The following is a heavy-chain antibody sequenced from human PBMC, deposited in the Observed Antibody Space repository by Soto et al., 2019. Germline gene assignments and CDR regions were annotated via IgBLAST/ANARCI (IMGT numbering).Heavy chain of an antibody. D-gene: IGHD3-10*02. J-gene: IGHJ2*01. CDR2: ISGSGGST. CDR3: AEDGIRYVRSVSAFLLNRSSDL. V-gene: IGHV3-23*01. Sequence: KGLEWVSAISGSGGSTYYADSVKGRFTISRDNSKNTLYLQMNRLRAEDTVVYFQAEDGIRYVRSVSAFLLNRSSDL.